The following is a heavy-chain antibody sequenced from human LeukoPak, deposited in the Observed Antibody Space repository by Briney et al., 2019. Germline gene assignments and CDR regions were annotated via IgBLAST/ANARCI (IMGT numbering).Heavy chain of an antibody. CDR3: ARNSAVATSRSWFDP. CDR1: DGSISDYY. D-gene: IGHD6-19*01. Sequence: SETLSLTCSVFDGSISDYYWSWIRQPPGKGLEWIGYAYYSGSTTYNPSLESRVTISVDTSKNQFSLKLTAVTAADTAVYYCARNSAVATSRSWFDPWGQGTLVTVSS. CDR2: AYYSGST. J-gene: IGHJ5*02. V-gene: IGHV4-59*08.